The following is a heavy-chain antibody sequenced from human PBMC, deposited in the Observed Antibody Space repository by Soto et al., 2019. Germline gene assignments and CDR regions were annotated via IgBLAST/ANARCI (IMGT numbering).Heavy chain of an antibody. CDR2: VYQSGTT. D-gene: IGHD2-2*01. CDR1: GASISTSSDF. CDR3: ARQPESTSYFAY. J-gene: IGHJ4*02. Sequence: SETLSLTCSVSGASISTSSDFWGWIRQAPGKGLEWIGNVYQSGTTRLNPSPKSRVSIFVDRSKNQFSLELNSATAADRAVYYCARQPESTSYFAYWGQGILVTVSS. V-gene: IGHV4-39*01.